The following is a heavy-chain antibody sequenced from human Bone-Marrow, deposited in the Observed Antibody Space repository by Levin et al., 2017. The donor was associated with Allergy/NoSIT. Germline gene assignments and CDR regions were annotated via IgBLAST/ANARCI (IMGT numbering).Heavy chain of an antibody. V-gene: IGHV3-30-3*01. D-gene: IGHD3-3*01. CDR2: ISFDEATR. Sequence: GGSLRLSCAASGFMFSRDAMHWVRQSPGKGLEWVAMISFDEATRKYADSVRGRLTIFRDNSKNTVVLQMNSLRPEDTAMYYCARINYDCWSGFKRGGWFDPWGQGHLVTVSS. J-gene: IGHJ5*02. CDR1: GFMFSRDA. CDR3: ARINYDCWSGFKRGGWFDP.